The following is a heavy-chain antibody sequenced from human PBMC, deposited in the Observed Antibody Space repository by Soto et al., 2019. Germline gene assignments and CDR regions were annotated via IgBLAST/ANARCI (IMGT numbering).Heavy chain of an antibody. CDR2: ISWEGGSV. V-gene: IGHV3-9*01. CDR1: GFNFDDYA. D-gene: IGHD5-12*01. Sequence: EVQLVESGGGLVQPGRSLRLSCAASGFNFDDYAMHWVRQAPGKNMEWVSGISWEGGSVGYADSVKGRFTISRDNAKNGLYLEMNKLRSEDTAVYYGAKDRDEDFGYELDYMNFGGQGTLGTVSS. CDR3: AKDRDEDFGYELDYMNF. J-gene: IGHJ4*02.